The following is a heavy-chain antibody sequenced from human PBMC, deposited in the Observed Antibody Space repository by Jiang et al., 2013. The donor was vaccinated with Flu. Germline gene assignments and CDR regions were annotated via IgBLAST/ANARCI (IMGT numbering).Heavy chain of an antibody. D-gene: IGHD6-13*01. CDR2: IYNSGSP. Sequence: SGSGLVKPSETLSLTCAVSGDSITSSYYYWGWIRQPPGKGLEWIGIIYNSGSPYYNPSLKSRVTISVDTSKNQFSLKMRSVTAADTAVYYCARHGAVAGRAPHYYYYGMDVWGQGTTVTVSS. J-gene: IGHJ6*02. V-gene: IGHV4-39*01. CDR1: GDSITSSYYY. CDR3: ARHGAVAGRAPHYYYYGMDV.